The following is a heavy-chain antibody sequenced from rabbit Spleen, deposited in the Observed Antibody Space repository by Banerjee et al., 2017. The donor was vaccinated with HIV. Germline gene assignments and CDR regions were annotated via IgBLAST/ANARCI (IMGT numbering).Heavy chain of an antibody. CDR1: GFSFSNYYY. V-gene: IGHV1S45*01. CDR2: IYTGSDGAT. Sequence: QEQLVESGGDLVKPEGSLTLTCAASGFSFSNYYYMCWVRQAPGKGLEWIGCIYTGSDGATYYASWAKGRFTISKTSSTTVTLQMTSLTAADTATYFCARGIGDSWYAGALWGPGTLVTVS. CDR3: ARGIGDSWYAGAL. D-gene: IGHD7-1*01. J-gene: IGHJ4*01.